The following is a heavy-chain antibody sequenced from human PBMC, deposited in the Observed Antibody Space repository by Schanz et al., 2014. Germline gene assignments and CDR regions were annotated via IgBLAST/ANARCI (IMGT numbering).Heavy chain of an antibody. CDR3: AKDLLYGAPMPLNHLDY. CDR2: LSGSGGST. CDR1: GFTFSSYK. D-gene: IGHD2-2*01. V-gene: IGHV3-23*04. J-gene: IGHJ4*02. Sequence: EVQLVESGGGLVQPGGSLRLSCGGSGFTFSSYKMNWVRQAPGKGLEWVSALSGSGGSTYYADSVKGRFTISRDNSKNTLYLQMNSLRAEDTAVYYCAKDLLYGAPMPLNHLDYWGQGTLVTVSS.